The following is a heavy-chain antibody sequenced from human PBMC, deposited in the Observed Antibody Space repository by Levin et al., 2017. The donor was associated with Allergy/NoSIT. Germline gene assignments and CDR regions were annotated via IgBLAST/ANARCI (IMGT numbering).Heavy chain of an antibody. J-gene: IGHJ3*02. CDR2: ISYDGSNK. CDR3: AREISTTVTTMAFDS. CDR1: GFTFSSYA. D-gene: IGHD4-17*01. Sequence: PGGSLRLSCAASGFTFSSYAMHWVRQAPGKGLEGVAVISYDGSNKYYADSVKGRFTISRDNSKNTLYLQMNSLRAEDTAVYYCAREISTTVTTMAFDSWGQGTMVTVSS. V-gene: IGHV3-30-3*01.